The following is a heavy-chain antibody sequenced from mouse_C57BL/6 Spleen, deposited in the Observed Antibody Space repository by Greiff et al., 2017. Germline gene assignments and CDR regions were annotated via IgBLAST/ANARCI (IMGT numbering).Heavy chain of an antibody. V-gene: IGHV1-82*01. CDR3: AEDGYYYFDY. J-gene: IGHJ2*01. CDR1: GYAFSSSW. Sequence: QVQLKESGPELVKPGASVKISCKASGYAFSSSWMNWVKQRPGKGLEWIGRIYPGDGDTNYNGKFKGKATLTADKSSSTAYMQLSSLTSEDSAVYFCAEDGYYYFDYWGQGTTLTVSS. CDR2: IYPGDGDT. D-gene: IGHD2-3*01.